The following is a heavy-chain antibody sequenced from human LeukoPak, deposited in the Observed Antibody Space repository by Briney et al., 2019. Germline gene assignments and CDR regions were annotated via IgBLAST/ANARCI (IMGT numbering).Heavy chain of an antibody. D-gene: IGHD1-26*01. CDR3: ANQVGATRVSYYYYYLDV. CDR2: VSGSGGST. Sequence: GGSLSLAWAASGFTFSMCSMSWVRQAPGEGREWVSSVSGSGGSTYYAVSVEGRSTLSRDTSKHTLCLQMDRLRAKGTAVYVCANQVGATRVSYYYYYLDVWGKGTTVTVSS. CDR1: GFTFSMCS. V-gene: IGHV3-23*01. J-gene: IGHJ6*03.